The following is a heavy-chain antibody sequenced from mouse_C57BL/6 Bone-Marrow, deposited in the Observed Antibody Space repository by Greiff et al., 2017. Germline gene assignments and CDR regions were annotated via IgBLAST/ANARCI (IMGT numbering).Heavy chain of an antibody. V-gene: IGHV1-82*01. CDR2: IYPGDGDT. CDR3: ARSPDY. J-gene: IGHJ2*01. CDR1: GYAFSSSW. Sequence: VQLQQSGPELVKPGASVKISCKASGYAFSSSWMNWVKQRPGKGLEWIGRIYPGDGDTNYNGKFKGKATLTADKSSSTAYMQLNSLTSEDSAVYFCARSPDYWGQGTTLTVSS.